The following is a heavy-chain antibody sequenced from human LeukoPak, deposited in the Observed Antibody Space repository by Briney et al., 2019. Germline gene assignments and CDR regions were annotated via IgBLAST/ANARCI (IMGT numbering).Heavy chain of an antibody. CDR2: INHSGST. CDR1: GGSFSGYY. D-gene: IGHD3-9*01. Sequence: PSETLSLTCAVYGGSFSGYYWSWIRQPPGKGLEWIGEINHSGSTNYNPSLKSRVTISVDTSKNQFSLKLSSVTAADTAVYYCARGGEPRLRYFDWLFTTRNWFDPWGQGTLVPVSS. J-gene: IGHJ5*02. CDR3: ARGGEPRLRYFDWLFTTRNWFDP. V-gene: IGHV4-34*01.